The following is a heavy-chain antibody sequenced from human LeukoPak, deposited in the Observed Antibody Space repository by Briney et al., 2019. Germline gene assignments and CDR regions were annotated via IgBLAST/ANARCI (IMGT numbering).Heavy chain of an antibody. CDR3: ARDLNY. CDR1: GFTFSSYW. Sequence: GGSLRLSCLASGFTFSSYWMHWVRQAPGKGLVWVSRIFGDGSSTSYADSVKGRFIISRDNAKNTLYLQMNSLRAEDTAVYYCARDLNYWGQGTLVTVSS. J-gene: IGHJ4*02. V-gene: IGHV3-74*01. CDR2: IFGDGSST.